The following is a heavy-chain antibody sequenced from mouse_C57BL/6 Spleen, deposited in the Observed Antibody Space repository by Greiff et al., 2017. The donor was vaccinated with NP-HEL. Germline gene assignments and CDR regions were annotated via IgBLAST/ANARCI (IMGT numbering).Heavy chain of an antibody. CDR1: GFTFSSYG. J-gene: IGHJ2*01. CDR2: ISSGGSYT. D-gene: IGHD2-1*01. V-gene: IGHV5-6*01. CDR3: ARHRGNYYFDY. Sequence: VQLKESGGDLVKPGGSLKLSCAASGFTFSSYGMSWVRQTPDKRLEWVATISSGGSYTYYPDSVKGRFTISRDNAKNTLYLQMSSLKSEDTAMYYCARHRGNYYFDYWGQGTTLTVSS.